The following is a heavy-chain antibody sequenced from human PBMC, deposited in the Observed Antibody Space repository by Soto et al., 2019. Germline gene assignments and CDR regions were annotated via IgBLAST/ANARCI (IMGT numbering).Heavy chain of an antibody. V-gene: IGHV4-59*01. CDR1: GGSTSSYY. CDR2: IYYSGST. Sequence: SETLSLTCTVSGGSTSSYYWSWIRQPPGKGLEWIGYIYYSGSTNYNPSLKSRVTISVDTSKNQFSLKLSSVTAADTAVYYCAREVGVVPAASAFDIWGQGTMVTVSS. CDR3: AREVGVVPAASAFDI. J-gene: IGHJ3*02. D-gene: IGHD2-2*01.